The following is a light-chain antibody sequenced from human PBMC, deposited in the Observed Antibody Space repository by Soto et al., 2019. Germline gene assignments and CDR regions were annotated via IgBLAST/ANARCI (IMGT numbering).Light chain of an antibody. J-gene: IGKJ1*01. CDR2: GAS. CDR1: QSVSFN. V-gene: IGKV3-15*01. Sequence: IVMTQSPATLSVSPGERVTLSCRASQSVSFNLVWYQQKPGQAPRLLIYGASTRATGIPARFSGSGSGTEFTLTISSLQSEDFAVYYCQQYNNWPRTFGQGTKVDIK. CDR3: QQYNNWPRT.